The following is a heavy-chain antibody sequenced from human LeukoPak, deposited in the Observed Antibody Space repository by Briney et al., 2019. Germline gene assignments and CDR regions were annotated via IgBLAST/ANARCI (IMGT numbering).Heavy chain of an antibody. CDR3: ARAGSWDTDFDY. J-gene: IGHJ4*02. CDR1: GFTFSSYS. Sequence: GGSLRLSCAAPGFTFSSYSMNWVRQAPGKGLEWVSYISSSSTIYYADSVKGRFTISRDNAKNSLYLQMNSLRAEDTAVYYCARAGSWDTDFDYWGQGTLVTVSS. CDR2: ISSSSTI. V-gene: IGHV3-48*01. D-gene: IGHD6-13*01.